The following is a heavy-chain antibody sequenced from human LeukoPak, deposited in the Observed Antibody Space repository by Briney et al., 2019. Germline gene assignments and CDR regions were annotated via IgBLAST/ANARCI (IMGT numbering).Heavy chain of an antibody. CDR1: GYTFTGYY. D-gene: IGHD3-3*01. J-gene: IGHJ4*02. CDR3: ARTPDDFWSGYFLGYFDY. V-gene: IGHV1-2*02. Sequence: ASVKVSCKASGYTFTGYYMHWVRQAPGQGLEWMGWINPNSGGTNYAQKFQGRVTMTRDTSISTAYMELSRLRPDDTAVYYCARTPDDFWSGYFLGYFDYWGQGTLVTVSS. CDR2: INPNSGGT.